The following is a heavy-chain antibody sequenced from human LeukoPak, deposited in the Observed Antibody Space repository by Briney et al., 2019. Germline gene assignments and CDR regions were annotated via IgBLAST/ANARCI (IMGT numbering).Heavy chain of an antibody. V-gene: IGHV4-38-2*01. J-gene: IGHJ4*02. D-gene: IGHD5-18*01. CDR2: IYHSGST. Sequence: SETLSLTCAVSGYSISSGYYWGWIRQPPGKGLEWIGSIYHSGSTYYNPSLKSRVTISVDTSKNQFSLKLSSVTAADTAVYYCARVKGYSYGFSPRYFDYWGQGTLVTVSS. CDR3: ARVKGYSYGFSPRYFDY. CDR1: GYSISSGYY.